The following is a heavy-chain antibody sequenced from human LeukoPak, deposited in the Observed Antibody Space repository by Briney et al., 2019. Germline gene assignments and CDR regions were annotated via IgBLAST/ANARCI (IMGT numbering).Heavy chain of an antibody. Sequence: ASVKVSCKASGYTFTGYYMHWVRQAPGQGLEWMGWINPNSGGTNYAQKFQGRVTMTRDTSISTAYMELSRLRSDDTAVYYCARGVEYSSSSAIDYWGQGTLVTVSS. CDR2: INPNSGGT. CDR3: ARGVEYSSSSAIDY. CDR1: GYTFTGYY. J-gene: IGHJ4*02. D-gene: IGHD6-6*01. V-gene: IGHV1-2*02.